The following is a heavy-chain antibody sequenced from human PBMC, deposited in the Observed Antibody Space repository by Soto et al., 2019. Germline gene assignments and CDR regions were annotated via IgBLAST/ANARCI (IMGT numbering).Heavy chain of an antibody. CDR2: ISSSSSYI. V-gene: IGHV3-21*01. CDR1: GFTFSSYS. Sequence: PGGSLRLSCAASGFTFSSYSMNWVRQAPGKGLEWVSSISSSSSYIYYADSVKGRFTISRDNAKNSLYLQMNSLRAEDTAVYYCARDVYWTEGAFDIWGQGTMVTVSS. D-gene: IGHD1-1*01. J-gene: IGHJ3*02. CDR3: ARDVYWTEGAFDI.